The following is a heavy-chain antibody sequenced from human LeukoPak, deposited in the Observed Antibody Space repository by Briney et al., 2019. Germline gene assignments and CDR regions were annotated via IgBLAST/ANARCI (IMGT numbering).Heavy chain of an antibody. Sequence: GGSLRLSCAASGLTFSTSSMHGVRQAPGRGLECVSAISGSGGGTYYPDSVKGRFTLSRDNSKNTVYLQMNSLRAEDTAVYYCARADFGGNPYDYGMGVWGQGTTVTVSS. D-gene: IGHD4-23*01. V-gene: IGHV3-23*01. CDR1: GLTFSTSS. CDR2: ISGSGGGT. CDR3: ARADFGGNPYDYGMGV. J-gene: IGHJ6*02.